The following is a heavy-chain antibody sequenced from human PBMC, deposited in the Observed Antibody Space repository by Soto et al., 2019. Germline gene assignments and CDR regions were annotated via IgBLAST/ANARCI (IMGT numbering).Heavy chain of an antibody. J-gene: IGHJ4*02. CDR3: AKGAWLDF. Sequence: GGSLRLSCVGSGFIFSDYYVSWIRQAPGKGLEWVSYISRNGRTIYYADSVKGRFTISRDNAEDSLYLQMNSLRAEDTAVYYCAKGAWLDFWGRGTLVTVSS. V-gene: IGHV3-11*01. CDR2: ISRNGRTI. CDR1: GFIFSDYY. D-gene: IGHD5-12*01.